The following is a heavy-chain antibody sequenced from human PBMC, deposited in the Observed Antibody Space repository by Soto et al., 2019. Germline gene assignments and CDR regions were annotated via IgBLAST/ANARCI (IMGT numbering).Heavy chain of an antibody. CDR1: GFTFSSYA. CDR3: WSIVRSYYYYGMDV. Sequence: EVQLLESGGGLVQPGGSLRLSCAASGFTFSSYAMSWVRQAPGKGLEWVSAISGSGGSTYYADSVKGRFTISRDNSKNTLYLQINSLRAEDTAVYYCWSIVRSYYYYGMDVWGQGTTVTVSS. CDR2: ISGSGGST. V-gene: IGHV3-23*01. D-gene: IGHD2-15*01. J-gene: IGHJ6*02.